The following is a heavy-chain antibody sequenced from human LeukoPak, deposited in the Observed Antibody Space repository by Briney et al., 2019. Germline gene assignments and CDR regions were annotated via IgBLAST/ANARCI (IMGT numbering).Heavy chain of an antibody. J-gene: IGHJ4*02. D-gene: IGHD1-20*01. Sequence: PGGSLRLSCAASGFTFSSYGMHWVRQAPGKGLEWVAVISYDGSNKYYADSVKGRFTISRDNSKNTLYLQMNSLRAEDTAVYYCAKDLTGTVIDYWGQGTLVTVSS. CDR3: AKDLTGTVIDY. CDR1: GFTFSSYG. CDR2: ISYDGSNK. V-gene: IGHV3-30*18.